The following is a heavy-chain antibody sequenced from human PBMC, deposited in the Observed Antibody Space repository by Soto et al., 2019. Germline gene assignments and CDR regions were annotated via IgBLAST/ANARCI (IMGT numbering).Heavy chain of an antibody. Sequence: SVKVSCKASGGTFSSYAISWVRQAPGQGLEWMGGIIPIFGTANYAQKFQGRVTITADESTSTAYMELSSLRSEDTAVYYCARANLVDGSGSYYPDYYYYYYYGMDVWGQGTTVTVS. D-gene: IGHD3-10*01. J-gene: IGHJ6*02. V-gene: IGHV1-69*13. CDR1: GGTFSSYA. CDR2: IIPIFGTA. CDR3: ARANLVDGSGSYYPDYYYYYYYGMDV.